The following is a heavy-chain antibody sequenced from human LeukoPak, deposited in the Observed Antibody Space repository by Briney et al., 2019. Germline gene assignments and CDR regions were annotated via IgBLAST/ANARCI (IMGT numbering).Heavy chain of an antibody. D-gene: IGHD3-9*01. CDR1: GFTFSTYW. Sequence: GGSLRLSCAASGFTFSTYWMHWVRQAPGKGLVWVSRINSDGSSTSYADSVKGRFTISRDNSKNTLYLQMNSLRAEDTAVYYCARVSDLLRYFDWSSYFDYWGQGTLVTVSS. CDR3: ARVSDLLRYFDWSSYFDY. CDR2: INSDGSST. V-gene: IGHV3-74*01. J-gene: IGHJ4*02.